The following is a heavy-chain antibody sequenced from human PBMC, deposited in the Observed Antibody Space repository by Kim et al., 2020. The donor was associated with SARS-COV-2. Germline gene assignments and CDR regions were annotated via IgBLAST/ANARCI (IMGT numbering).Heavy chain of an antibody. CDR3: ASGVVGGYNYGRGYYYGTDV. J-gene: IGHJ6*02. Sequence: GGSLRLSCAASGFTFSSFEMNWVRQAAGKGLEWVSYIGSSGSPIYYADSVEGRFTISRDNAKNSLYLQVSSLRAEDTAVYYCASGVVGGYNYGRGYYYGTDVWGQGTTVTVSS. CDR2: IGSSGSPI. CDR1: GFTFSSFE. D-gene: IGHD5-18*01. V-gene: IGHV3-48*03.